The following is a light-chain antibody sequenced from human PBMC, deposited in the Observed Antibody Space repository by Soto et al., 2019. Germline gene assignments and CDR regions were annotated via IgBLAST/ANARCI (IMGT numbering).Light chain of an antibody. CDR3: KQYYSFPWT. J-gene: IGKJ1*01. V-gene: IGKV1-5*03. CDR1: QNIGRY. CDR2: RAS. Sequence: DIQMTQSPSTLSASVGDEVTITCRASQNIGRYLAWYQQKPGKAPDLLIYRASDLESGVPSRFSGSGTDTEFTLTISSLQPNNFAANYCKQYYSFPWTFGQGPRWESN.